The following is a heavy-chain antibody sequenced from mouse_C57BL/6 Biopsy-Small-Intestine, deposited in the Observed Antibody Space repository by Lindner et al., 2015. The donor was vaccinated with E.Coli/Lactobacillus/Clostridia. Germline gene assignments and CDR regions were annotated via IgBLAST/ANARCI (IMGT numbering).Heavy chain of an antibody. CDR2: IYPGDGDI. V-gene: IGHV1-82*01. J-gene: IGHJ1*03. CDR1: GYTFSNSW. Sequence: VQLQESGPELVKPGASVKISCKASGYTFSNSWMNWVKQRPGKGLEWIGRIYPGDGDINYNGNFKAKASLTADKSSSTAYMQLSSLTSEDSAVYFCARLCSNLRPYWYFDVWGTGTTVTVSS. D-gene: IGHD2-5*01. CDR3: ARLCSNLRPYWYFDV.